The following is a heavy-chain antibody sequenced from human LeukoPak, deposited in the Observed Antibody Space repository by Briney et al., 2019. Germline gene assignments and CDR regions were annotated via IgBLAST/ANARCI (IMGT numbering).Heavy chain of an antibody. J-gene: IGHJ4*02. CDR3: ARVYGSGSYALHY. V-gene: IGHV1-2*02. Sequence: ASVKVSCKASGYTFTDYYIHWVGQAPGQGLEWMGWMNPNSGATDYAQKFQGRVTMTRDTSINTAYMELSRLRSDDTALYYCARVYGSGSYALHYWGQGTLVTVSS. D-gene: IGHD3-10*01. CDR2: MNPNSGAT. CDR1: GYTFTDYY.